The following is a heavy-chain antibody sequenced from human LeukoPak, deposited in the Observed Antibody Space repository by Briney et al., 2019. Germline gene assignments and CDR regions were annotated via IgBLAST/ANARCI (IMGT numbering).Heavy chain of an antibody. J-gene: IGHJ4*02. D-gene: IGHD2-15*01. CDR2: IIPILGIA. V-gene: IGHV1-69*04. CDR1: GGTFSSYA. Sequence: SVKVSCKASGGTFSSYAISWVRQAPGQGLEWMGRIIPILGIANYAQKFQGRVTITADKSTSTAYMELSSLRSEDTAVYYCARDTQNIVVVVAATLELGYWGQGTLVTVSS. CDR3: ARDTQNIVVVVAATLELGY.